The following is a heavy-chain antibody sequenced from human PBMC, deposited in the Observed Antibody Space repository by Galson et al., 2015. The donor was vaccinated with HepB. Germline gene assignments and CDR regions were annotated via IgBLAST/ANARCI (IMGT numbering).Heavy chain of an antibody. D-gene: IGHD3-22*01. Sequence: SLRLSCAASGFTFSSYAMHWVRQAPGKGLEWVAVISYDGSNKYYADSVKGRFTISRDNSKNTLYLQMNSLRAEDTAAYYCARGEYYDGPFDIWGQGTMVTVSS. J-gene: IGHJ3*02. CDR1: GFTFSSYA. CDR3: ARGEYYDGPFDI. V-gene: IGHV3-30-3*01. CDR2: ISYDGSNK.